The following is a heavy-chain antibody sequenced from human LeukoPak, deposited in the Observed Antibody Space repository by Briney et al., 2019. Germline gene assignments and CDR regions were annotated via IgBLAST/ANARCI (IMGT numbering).Heavy chain of an antibody. CDR1: RVGASRNSAA. V-gene: IGHV6-1*01. Sequence: SQTLSLTSALSRVGASRNSAACDWVRQSPSRGLGWRVRISYRAGGYNAYAVSGKSRITINPHTSKSQFSLQLNSVTPEHTAVYYRARAARNFVVLYYYYYYMDVWGKGTTVTVSS. J-gene: IGHJ6*03. D-gene: IGHD4-11*01. CDR3: ARAARNFVVLYYYYYYMDV. CDR2: ISYRAGGYN.